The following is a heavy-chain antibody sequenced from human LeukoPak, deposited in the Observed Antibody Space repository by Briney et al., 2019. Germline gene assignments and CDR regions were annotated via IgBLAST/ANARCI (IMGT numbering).Heavy chain of an antibody. J-gene: IGHJ4*02. D-gene: IGHD3-10*01. CDR2: LNWNGGST. Sequence: GGSLRLSCAASGFTFSSYSMNWVRQAPGKGLEWVSGLNWNGGSTGYADSVKGRFTISRDNAKNSLYLQMNSLRVEDTALYYCATHSYYYGSGSYPHYLDYWGQGTLVTVSA. V-gene: IGHV3-20*04. CDR3: ATHSYYYGSGSYPHYLDY. CDR1: GFTFSSYS.